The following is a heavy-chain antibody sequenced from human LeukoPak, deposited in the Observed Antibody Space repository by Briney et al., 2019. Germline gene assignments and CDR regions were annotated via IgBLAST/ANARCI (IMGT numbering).Heavy chain of an antibody. Sequence: SVKVSCKASGGTFSSYAISWVRQAPGQGLEWMGRIIPILGIANYAQEFRGRVTITADKSTSTAYMELSSLRSEDTAVYYCARVGDGYNPGHFDYWGQGTLVTVSS. CDR2: IIPILGIA. V-gene: IGHV1-69*04. D-gene: IGHD5-24*01. CDR3: ARVGDGYNPGHFDY. J-gene: IGHJ4*02. CDR1: GGTFSSYA.